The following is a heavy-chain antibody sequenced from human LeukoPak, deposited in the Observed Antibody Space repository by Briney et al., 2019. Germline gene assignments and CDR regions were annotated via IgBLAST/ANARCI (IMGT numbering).Heavy chain of an antibody. Sequence: GGSLRLSCAASGFTFNSYEMNWVRQAPGKGLEWVSYISSSGYTIHYADSVKGRFTISRDNAKNSLYLQMNSLRAEDTAVYYCARGRDGYNMYHFDYWGQGTLVTASS. J-gene: IGHJ4*02. CDR1: GFTFNSYE. D-gene: IGHD5-24*01. V-gene: IGHV3-48*03. CDR2: ISSSGYTI. CDR3: ARGRDGYNMYHFDY.